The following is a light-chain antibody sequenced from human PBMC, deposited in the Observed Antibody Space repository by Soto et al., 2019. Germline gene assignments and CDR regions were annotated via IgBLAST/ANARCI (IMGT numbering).Light chain of an antibody. Sequence: QSVLTQPPSASGTPGQRVTISCSGSSSNIGSKTVNWYQQLPGRAPKLLIYTNNQRPSGVPDRISGSKSGTSASLAISGLQSEDEADYYCAAWDDSLNGVVFGGGTKVTVL. V-gene: IGLV1-44*01. CDR1: SSNIGSKT. CDR2: TNN. CDR3: AAWDDSLNGVV. J-gene: IGLJ2*01.